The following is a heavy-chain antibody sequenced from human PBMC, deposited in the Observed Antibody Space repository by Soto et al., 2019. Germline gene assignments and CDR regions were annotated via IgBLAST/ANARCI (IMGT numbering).Heavy chain of an antibody. J-gene: IGHJ4*02. V-gene: IGHV4-4*07. CDR2: IYASASP. CDR1: GGSISSYY. D-gene: IGHD1-7*01. Sequence: PSETLSLTCSVSGGSISSYYWSWIRQPAGKGLEWIGRIYASASPNYNPSLKSRVTMSVDTSKNQFSLRLNSVTAADTAVYYCACGTSGQDDYWGQGTLVTVSS. CDR3: ACGTSGQDDY.